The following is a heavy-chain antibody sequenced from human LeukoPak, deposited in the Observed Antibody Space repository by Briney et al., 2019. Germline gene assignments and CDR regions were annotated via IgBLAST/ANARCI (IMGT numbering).Heavy chain of an antibody. CDR3: ARGPGVTTGYGMDV. Sequence: ASVKVSCKASGGTFSSYAISWVRQAPGQGLEWMGWINTNTGNPTYAQGFTGRFVFSLDTSVSTAYLQISSLKAEDTAVYYCARGPGVTTGYGMDVWGQGTTVTVSS. V-gene: IGHV7-4-1*02. D-gene: IGHD4-11*01. J-gene: IGHJ6*02. CDR2: INTNTGNP. CDR1: GGTFSSYA.